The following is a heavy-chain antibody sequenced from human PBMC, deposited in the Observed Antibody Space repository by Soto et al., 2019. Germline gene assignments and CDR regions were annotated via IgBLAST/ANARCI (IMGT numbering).Heavy chain of an antibody. D-gene: IGHD4-17*01. J-gene: IGHJ3*02. CDR2: ISSNSDTT. Sequence: GGSLRLSCAASGFIFSTYAMNWVRQAPGEGLEWVSAISSNSDTTFYAESVRGRFTISRDNSVNTLYLQMSRLRTEDTAVYYCAHPRGYGVFDAVDIWGQGTMVTVSS. CDR3: AHPRGYGVFDAVDI. CDR1: GFIFSTYA. V-gene: IGHV3-23*01.